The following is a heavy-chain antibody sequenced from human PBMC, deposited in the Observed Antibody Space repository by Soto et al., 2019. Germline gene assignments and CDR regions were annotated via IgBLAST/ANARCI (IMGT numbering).Heavy chain of an antibody. V-gene: IGHV1-69*01. D-gene: IGHD2-2*01. CDR1: GGTFSSYA. CDR2: IIPIFATA. J-gene: IGHJ6*02. CDR3: ARSVSFRYQLLKRGMDV. Sequence: QVQLVQFGAEVKKPGSSVKVSCKASGGTFSSYAISWVRQAPGQGLEWMGGIIPIFATANYAQKFQGRVMITVDEATSTAYMELSSLRSDDTAVYYCARSVSFRYQLLKRGMDVWGQGTTVTVSS.